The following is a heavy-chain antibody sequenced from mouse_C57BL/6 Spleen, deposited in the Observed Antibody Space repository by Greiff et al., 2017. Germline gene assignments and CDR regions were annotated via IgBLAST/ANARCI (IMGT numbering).Heavy chain of an antibody. CDR3: ARGHYGRSYEFDY. V-gene: IGHV14-3*01. Sequence: VQLQQSVAELVRPGASVKLSCTASGFNIQNTYMHWVKQRPEQGLEWIGRIDPANGNTKYAPKFQGKATITADTSSNTAYLQFSSLTCEDTAIYYCARGHYGRSYEFDYWGQGTTLTVSS. D-gene: IGHD1-1*01. CDR2: IDPANGNT. CDR1: GFNIQNTY. J-gene: IGHJ2*01.